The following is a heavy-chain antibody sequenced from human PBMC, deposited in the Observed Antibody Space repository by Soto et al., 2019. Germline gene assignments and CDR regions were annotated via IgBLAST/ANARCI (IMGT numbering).Heavy chain of an antibody. D-gene: IGHD6-19*01. Sequence: GGSLRLSCAASGFTFSSYGMHWVRQAPGKGLEWVAVISYDGSNKYYADSVKGRFTISRDNSKNTLYLQMNSLRAEDTAVYYCAKDDGARVAVTNDYWGQGTLVTVSS. CDR1: GFTFSSYG. V-gene: IGHV3-30*18. J-gene: IGHJ4*02. CDR2: ISYDGSNK. CDR3: AKDDGARVAVTNDY.